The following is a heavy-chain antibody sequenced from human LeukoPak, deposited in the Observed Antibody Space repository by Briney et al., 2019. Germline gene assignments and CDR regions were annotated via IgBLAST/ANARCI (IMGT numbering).Heavy chain of an antibody. D-gene: IGHD3-16*02. J-gene: IGHJ5*02. CDR1: GFTFSSYA. V-gene: IGHV3-23*01. CDR3: AKDHQVVLDYVWGSYRYTGHNWFDP. Sequence: QPGGSLRLSCAASGFTFSSYAMSWVRQAPGKGLEWVSAISGSGGSTYYADSVKGRFTISRDNSKNTLYLQMNSLRAEDTAVYYCAKDHQVVLDYVWGSYRYTGHNWFDPWGQGTLVTVSS. CDR2: ISGSGGST.